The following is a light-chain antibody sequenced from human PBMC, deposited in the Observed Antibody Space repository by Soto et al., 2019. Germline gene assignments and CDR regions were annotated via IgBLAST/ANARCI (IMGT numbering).Light chain of an antibody. CDR1: QSINSY. V-gene: IGKV1-39*01. Sequence: DIQMTQSPSSLSASVGDRVTITCRASQSINSYLNWYQQKPGKAPKFLIYAASSLQSGVPSRFSGSGSGTDFSLTISSLQSEDCATYYCQQSYSSPWTFGQGTKVEI. CDR3: QQSYSSPWT. J-gene: IGKJ1*01. CDR2: AAS.